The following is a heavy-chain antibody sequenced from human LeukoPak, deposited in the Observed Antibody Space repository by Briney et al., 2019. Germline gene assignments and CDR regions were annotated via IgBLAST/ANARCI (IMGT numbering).Heavy chain of an antibody. J-gene: IGHJ4*01. V-gene: IGHV3-7*01. CDR3: ARDGTAAGLYFDL. D-gene: IGHD6-13*01. CDR1: GFTFTDDW. Sequence: PGGSLRLSCEVSGFTFTDDWMNWVRQAPGKGPEWVASIRQDGSEKTYVDSVKGRSTISRDNTKNSLSLQLNGLRAEDTAVYYCARDGTAAGLYFDLWGQGTLVTVSS. CDR2: IRQDGSEK.